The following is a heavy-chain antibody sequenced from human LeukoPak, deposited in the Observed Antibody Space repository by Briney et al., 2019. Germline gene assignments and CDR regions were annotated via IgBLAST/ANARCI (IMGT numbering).Heavy chain of an antibody. J-gene: IGHJ6*03. CDR3: ARVYSSSWYSGYLYMGV. CDR1: KFTLSSYN. V-gene: IGHV3-21*01. Sequence: GGSLRLSCAASKFTLSSYNMKWVRQAPGKGLEWVSSISYRSSDIEYADSVKGRFTISRDNAKQLLYLQMSSLRAEDTAVYYCARVYSSSWYSGYLYMGVWGKGTTVTVSS. D-gene: IGHD6-13*01. CDR2: ISYRSSDI.